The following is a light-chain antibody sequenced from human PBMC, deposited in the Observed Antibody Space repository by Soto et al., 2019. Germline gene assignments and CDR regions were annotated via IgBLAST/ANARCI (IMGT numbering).Light chain of an antibody. CDR1: QSVSSY. CDR2: DAS. Sequence: EIVLAQSPATLSLSPGDRATLSCRASQSVSSYLAWYQQKPGQAPRLLIYDASNRATGIPARFSGSGSGTDFTLTISSLQPDDFATYYCQQYNSYSRTFGQGTKVDIK. J-gene: IGKJ1*01. CDR3: QQYNSYSRT. V-gene: IGKV3-11*01.